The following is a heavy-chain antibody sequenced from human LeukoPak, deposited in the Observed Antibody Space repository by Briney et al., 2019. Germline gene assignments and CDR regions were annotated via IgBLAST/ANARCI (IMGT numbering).Heavy chain of an antibody. V-gene: IGHV1-46*01. CDR2: INPSGGST. D-gene: IGHD5-18*01. CDR1: GYTFTSYY. Sequence: ASVKVSCKASGYTFTSYYMHWVRQAPGQGLEWMGIINPSGGSTSYAQKFQGRVTMTRDMSTSTVYMELSSLRSEDTAVYYCARGLEGVDTAMPTDGFDSWGQGTLVTVSS. J-gene: IGHJ5*01. CDR3: ARGLEGVDTAMPTDGFDS.